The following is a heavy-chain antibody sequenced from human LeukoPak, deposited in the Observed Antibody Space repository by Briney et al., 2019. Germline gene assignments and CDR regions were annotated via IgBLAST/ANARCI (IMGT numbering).Heavy chain of an antibody. Sequence: GGSLRLSCAASGFTFRSYWMSWVRQAPGKGLEWVANIKQDGSEKNYVDSVKGRFTISRDNAKNSLYLQMNSLRAEDTAVYYCARDLPITIFGVVITTFDYWGQGTLVTVSS. CDR2: IKQDGSEK. CDR3: ARDLPITIFGVVITTFDY. CDR1: GFTFRSYW. D-gene: IGHD3-3*01. V-gene: IGHV3-7*03. J-gene: IGHJ4*02.